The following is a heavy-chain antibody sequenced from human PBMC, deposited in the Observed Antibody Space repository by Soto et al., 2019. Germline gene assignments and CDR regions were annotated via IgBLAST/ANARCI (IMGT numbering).Heavy chain of an antibody. CDR3: ARGVATIVGDYYHYVMEV. CDR1: GYSFTSYW. V-gene: IGHV5-51*01. J-gene: IGHJ6*02. D-gene: IGHD5-12*01. Sequence: GESLKISCKGSGYSFTSYWIGWVRQMPGKGLEWMGIIYPGDSDTRYSPSFQGQVTISADKSISTAYLQWSSLKASDTAMYYCARGVATIVGDYYHYVMEVWGQGTTVIVSS. CDR2: IYPGDSDT.